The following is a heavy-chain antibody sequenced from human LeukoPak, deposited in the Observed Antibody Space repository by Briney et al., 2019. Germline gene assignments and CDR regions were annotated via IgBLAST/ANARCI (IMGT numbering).Heavy chain of an antibody. CDR2: INHSGST. V-gene: IGHV4-34*01. CDR1: GGSFSGYY. J-gene: IGHJ4*02. CDR3: AGAREYFDY. Sequence: PSETLSLTCAVYGGSFSGYYWSWIRQPPGKGLEWIGEINHSGSTNYNPSLKSRVTISVDTSKNQFSLKLGSVTAADTAVYYCAGAREYFDYWGQGTLVTVSS.